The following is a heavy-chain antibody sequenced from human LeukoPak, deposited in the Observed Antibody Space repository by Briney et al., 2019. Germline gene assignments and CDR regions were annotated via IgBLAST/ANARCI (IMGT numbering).Heavy chain of an antibody. J-gene: IGHJ4*02. V-gene: IGHV1-24*01. CDR2: FDPEDGPR. CDR3: ATGYTYDYSLY. CDR1: GDTVTGFS. Sequence: ASVKVSCEVSGDTVTGFSIHWVRQAPGHGLEWMGGFDPEDGPRIFAQKFQGRVTMTEDTFTDTAYMDLSSLRSEDTAVYYCATGYTYDYSLYWGQGTLVTVSS. D-gene: IGHD5-18*01.